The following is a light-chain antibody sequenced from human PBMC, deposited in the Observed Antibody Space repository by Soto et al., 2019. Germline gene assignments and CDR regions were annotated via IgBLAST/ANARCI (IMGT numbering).Light chain of an antibody. CDR1: SSDVGGYNY. V-gene: IGLV2-11*01. CDR2: DVS. Sequence: QSALTQPRSVSGSPGQSVTISCTGTSSDVGGYNYVSWYQQHPGKAPKLMIYDVSKRPSGVPDRFSGSKYGNTASLTISGLQATDESDYYCCSYAGSSWVFGGGTKLTVL. J-gene: IGLJ2*01. CDR3: CSYAGSSWV.